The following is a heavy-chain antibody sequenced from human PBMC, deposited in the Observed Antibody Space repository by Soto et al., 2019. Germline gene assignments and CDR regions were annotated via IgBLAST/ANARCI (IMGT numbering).Heavy chain of an antibody. CDR2: ISYDGSNK. V-gene: IGHV3-30*03. D-gene: IGHD6-19*01. J-gene: IGHJ4*02. CDR3: ARGRESSGWSGFLTYYFDY. Sequence: GGSLRLSCAASGFTFSSYGMHWVRQAPGKGLEWVAVISYDGSNKYYADSVKGRFTISRDNSKNTLYLQMNSLKAEDTAVYYCARGRESSGWSGFLTYYFDYWGQGTLVTVSS. CDR1: GFTFSSYG.